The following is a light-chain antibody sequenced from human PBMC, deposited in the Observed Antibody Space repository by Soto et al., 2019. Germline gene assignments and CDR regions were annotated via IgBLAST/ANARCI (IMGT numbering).Light chain of an antibody. CDR2: EVT. CDR1: SSDVGGYNY. V-gene: IGLV2-8*01. Sequence: QSVLTQPPSASGSPGQSVTISCTGTSSDVGGYNYVSWYQQYTGRAPKLMIYEVTKRPSGVPDRFSGSKSGNTASLTVSGLHAEDEADYYCSSYAASNNFYFVFGGGTKVTVL. CDR3: SSYAASNNFYFV. J-gene: IGLJ3*02.